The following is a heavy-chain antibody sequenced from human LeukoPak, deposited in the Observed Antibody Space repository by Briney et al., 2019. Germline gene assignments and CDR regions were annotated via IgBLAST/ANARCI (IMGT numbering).Heavy chain of an antibody. D-gene: IGHD3-9*01. CDR2: IYHSGST. CDR1: GGSISSSNW. V-gene: IGHV4-4*02. J-gene: IGHJ4*02. Sequence: PSGTLSLTCAVSGGSISSSNWWSWVRQPPGKGLEWIGEIYHSGSTNYNPSLKSRVTISVDKSKSQFSLKLSSVTAADTAVYYCARRSDFDWLSLYYFDYWGQGTLVTVSS. CDR3: ARRSDFDWLSLYYFDY.